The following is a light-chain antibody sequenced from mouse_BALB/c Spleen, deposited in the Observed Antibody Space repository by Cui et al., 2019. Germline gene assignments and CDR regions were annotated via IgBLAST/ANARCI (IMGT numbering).Light chain of an antibody. V-gene: IGKV4-80*01. CDR1: SSVSN. J-gene: IGKJ1*01. CDR2: STS. Sequence: QIVLTQSPAIMFASLGEEITLTCSASSSVSNMHWYQQKSGTSPKLLIYSTSNLASGVPSRFSGSGSGTFYSLTISSVEAEDAADYYCHQWSSYPWTFGGGTKLEIK. CDR3: HQWSSYPWT.